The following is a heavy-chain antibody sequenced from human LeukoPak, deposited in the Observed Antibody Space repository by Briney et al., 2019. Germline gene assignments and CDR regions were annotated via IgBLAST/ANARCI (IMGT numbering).Heavy chain of an antibody. D-gene: IGHD6-25*01. CDR1: GFTFSSYT. CDR3: ARFAAGGSYYYYMDV. J-gene: IGHJ6*03. V-gene: IGHV3-48*01. CDR2: IGTSSTTI. Sequence: AGGSLRLPCAASGFTFSSYTMNWVRQPPGKGLEWVSNIGTSSTTIYYADSVKGRSTISRDNAKNSLYLQMNSLRADDTAVYYCARFAAGGSYYYYMDVWGKGTTVTVSS.